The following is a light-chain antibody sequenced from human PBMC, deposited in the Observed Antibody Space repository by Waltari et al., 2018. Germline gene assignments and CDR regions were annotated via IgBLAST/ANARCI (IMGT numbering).Light chain of an antibody. CDR2: WSS. V-gene: IGKV4-1*01. Sequence: DIVMTQSPDSLAVSLGARATITCKSSQSLLYSSNNKNFLAWYQQKPGQPPKLRIYWSSTRESGVPDRFSGSGSGTDFTLTISSLQAEDVALYYCQQYYSAPLTFGGGTKVEIK. CDR3: QQYYSAPLT. CDR1: QSLLYSSNNKNF. J-gene: IGKJ4*01.